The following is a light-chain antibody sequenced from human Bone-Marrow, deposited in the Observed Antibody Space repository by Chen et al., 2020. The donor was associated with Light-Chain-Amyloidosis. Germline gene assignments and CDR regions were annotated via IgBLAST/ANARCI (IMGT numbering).Light chain of an antibody. CDR1: QNIGSS. V-gene: IGKV6-21*01. J-gene: IGKJ2*01. CDR2: FAS. Sequence: EVVLTQSPDFLSVTPKEKVTITCRASQNIGSSLHWYQQKPDQSPKLLIKFASQSFSGVPSRFSGSGSGTDFTLTINSLEAEDAATYFCHQSRNLPHTFGQGTKLEIK. CDR3: HQSRNLPHT.